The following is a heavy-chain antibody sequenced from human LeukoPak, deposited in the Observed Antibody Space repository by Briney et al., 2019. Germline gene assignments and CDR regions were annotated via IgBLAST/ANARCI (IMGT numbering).Heavy chain of an antibody. D-gene: IGHD1-26*01. J-gene: IGHJ4*02. CDR2: IYYSGST. Sequence: PSETLSLTCTVSGGSISSYYWSWIRQPPGKGLEWIGYIYYSGSTSYNPSLKSRVTISVDTSKNQFSLKLSSVTAADTAVYYCARTTSRIVGAIDYWGQGTLVTVSS. CDR1: GGSISSYY. V-gene: IGHV4-59*08. CDR3: ARTTSRIVGAIDY.